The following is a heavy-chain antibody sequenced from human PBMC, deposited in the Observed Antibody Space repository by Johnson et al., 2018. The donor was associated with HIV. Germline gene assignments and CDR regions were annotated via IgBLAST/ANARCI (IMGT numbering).Heavy chain of an antibody. Sequence: QMLLVESGGGVVQPGRSLRLSCAASGFTFTNYGMHWVRQAPGKGLEWVAVISHDGRNEYYTESVGGRFTISRDNSKNTLHLQMNSLRAEETAVYYCAKEPAVGYSGSFSGAFYIWCQGTLVTVSS. V-gene: IGHV3-30*18. D-gene: IGHD1-26*01. CDR2: ISHDGRNE. CDR1: GFTFTNYG. J-gene: IGHJ3*02. CDR3: AKEPAVGYSGSFSGAFYI.